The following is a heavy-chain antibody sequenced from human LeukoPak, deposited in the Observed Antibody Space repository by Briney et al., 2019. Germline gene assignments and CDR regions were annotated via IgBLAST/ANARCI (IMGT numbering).Heavy chain of an antibody. CDR2: MNPNSGNT. J-gene: IGHJ4*02. V-gene: IGHV1-8*01. Sequence: ASVKVSCKASGYTFTSYDINWVRQATGQGLEWMGWMNPNSGNTGYAQKFQGRVTMTRNTSISTAYMELSSLRSEDTAVYYCARGRRFYCSSTSCYGFYNFEFGYWGQGTLVTVSS. CDR1: GYTFTSYD. CDR3: ARGRRFYCSSTSCYGFYNFEFGY. D-gene: IGHD2-2*01.